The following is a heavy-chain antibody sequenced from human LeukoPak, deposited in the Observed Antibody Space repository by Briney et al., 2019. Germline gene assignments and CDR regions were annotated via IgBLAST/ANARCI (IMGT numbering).Heavy chain of an antibody. J-gene: IGHJ4*02. Sequence: SGGSLRLSCAASGFTFSSYGMSWVRQAPGKGLEWVSSISGSGGSTYYADSVKGRFSISRDNSKNTLYVQMNSLRAEDTAVYYCAKVFEGAILWGQGTLVTVSS. CDR1: GFTFSSYG. D-gene: IGHD1-26*01. V-gene: IGHV3-23*01. CDR2: ISGSGGST. CDR3: AKVFEGAIL.